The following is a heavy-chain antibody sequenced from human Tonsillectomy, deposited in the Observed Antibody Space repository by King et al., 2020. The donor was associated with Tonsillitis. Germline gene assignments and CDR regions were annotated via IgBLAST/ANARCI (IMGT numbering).Heavy chain of an antibody. D-gene: IGHD6-19*01. CDR1: GFTFGDYA. CDR3: TRDREAGAFDP. Sequence: VQLVESGGGLVKPVRSLRLSCTASGFTFGDYALSWFRQAPGKGLEWVGVIRTKHYGGTTEYAASVKGRFTISRDDSKSIAYLQMNSLKTEDTAVYSCTRDREAGAFDPWGQGTLVTVSS. J-gene: IGHJ5*02. V-gene: IGHV3-49*05. CDR2: IRTKHYGGTT.